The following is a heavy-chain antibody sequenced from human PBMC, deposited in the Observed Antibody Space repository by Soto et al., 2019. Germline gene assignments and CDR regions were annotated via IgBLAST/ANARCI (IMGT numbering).Heavy chain of an antibody. Sequence: GGSLRLSCAASGFTFSSYWMSWVRQAPGKGLEWVANIKRDGSEKYYVDSVKGRFTISRDNAKNSLYLQMNSLRAEDTAVYYCARVYLDVLRFLEWPTLDYYYMDVWGKGTTVTVSS. J-gene: IGHJ6*03. CDR1: GFTFSSYW. D-gene: IGHD3-3*01. CDR2: IKRDGSEK. V-gene: IGHV3-7*01. CDR3: ARVYLDVLRFLEWPTLDYYYMDV.